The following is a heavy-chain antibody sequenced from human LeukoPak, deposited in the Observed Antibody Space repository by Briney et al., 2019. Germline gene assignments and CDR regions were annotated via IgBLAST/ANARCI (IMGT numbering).Heavy chain of an antibody. Sequence: PSETLSLTCTVSGGSVSSGSYYWSWIRQPAGKGLEWIGRIYASGSTNYNPSLKSRVTISLDTSKNQFSLKLSSVTAADTAVYYCARAGTMVRGVIEFFDYWGQGTLVTVSS. V-gene: IGHV4-61*10. CDR3: ARAGTMVRGVIEFFDY. D-gene: IGHD3-10*01. CDR2: IYASGST. CDR1: GGSVSSGSYY. J-gene: IGHJ4*02.